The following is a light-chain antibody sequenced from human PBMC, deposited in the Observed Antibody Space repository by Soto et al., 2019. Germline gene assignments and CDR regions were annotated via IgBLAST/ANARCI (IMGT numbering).Light chain of an antibody. J-gene: IGLJ1*01. CDR2: DVT. V-gene: IGLV2-14*03. CDR3: SSFSTSISRQLV. Sequence: QSALTQPASVSGSPGQSVTISCTGTSSDVGGYNYVSWYQHHPGKAPKLIIYDVTNRPSGVSNPFSGSKSGNTAALTISGLQPEDEADYYYSSFSTSISRQLVFGTGTKVTVL. CDR1: SSDVGGYNY.